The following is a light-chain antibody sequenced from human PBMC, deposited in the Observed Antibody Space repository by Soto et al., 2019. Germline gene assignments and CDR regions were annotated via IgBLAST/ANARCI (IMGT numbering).Light chain of an antibody. CDR3: QQYINWPRT. CDR2: AAS. J-gene: IGKJ1*01. V-gene: IGKV3-15*01. CDR1: QSVNSN. Sequence: EIVMTQSPATLSVSPGVRATLSCRASQSVNSNLAWYQQKPGQAPRLLIFAASSRATGIPARFTGSGSGTEFTLTIGDVQSEDFAIYYCQQYINWPRTFGQGTKVDIK.